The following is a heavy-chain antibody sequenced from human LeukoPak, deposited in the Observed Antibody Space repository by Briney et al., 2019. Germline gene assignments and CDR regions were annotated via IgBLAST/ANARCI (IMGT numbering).Heavy chain of an antibody. V-gene: IGHV4-59*08. Sequence: SETLSLTCTVSGASISSHYWTWIRQPPGKGLQWIGHIYYSGSTNYNPSLKSRVTISVDMSKNQFSLKLSSATAADTAVYYCACRDGTEWGQGTLVTVSS. D-gene: IGHD5-24*01. CDR1: GASISSHY. CDR2: IYYSGST. CDR3: ACRDGTE. J-gene: IGHJ4*02.